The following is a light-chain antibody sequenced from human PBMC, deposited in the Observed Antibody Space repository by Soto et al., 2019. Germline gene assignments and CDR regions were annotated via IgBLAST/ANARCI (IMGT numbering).Light chain of an antibody. CDR1: QSVSSN. CDR2: GAS. J-gene: IGKJ1*01. Sequence: EIVMTQSPATLSVSPGERATLSCRASQSVSSNLAWYQQKPGQAPRLLIYGASTRATGIPARFSGSGSGTKFTLTISSLQSGDFAVYYCQQYNNWPQTFGQGTKVEIK. V-gene: IGKV3-15*01. CDR3: QQYNNWPQT.